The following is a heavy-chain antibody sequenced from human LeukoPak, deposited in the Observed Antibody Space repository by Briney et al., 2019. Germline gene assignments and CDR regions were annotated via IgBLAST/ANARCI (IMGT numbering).Heavy chain of an antibody. Sequence: PSETLSLTCTVSGGSISSSSYYWGWIRQPPGKGLEWIGSIYYSGSTYYNPSLKSRVTISVDASKNQFSLKLSSVTAADTAVYYCARFSVYQGNFDYWGQGTLVTVSS. CDR2: IYYSGST. CDR1: GGSISSSSYY. D-gene: IGHD2-2*01. J-gene: IGHJ4*02. V-gene: IGHV4-39*01. CDR3: ARFSVYQGNFDY.